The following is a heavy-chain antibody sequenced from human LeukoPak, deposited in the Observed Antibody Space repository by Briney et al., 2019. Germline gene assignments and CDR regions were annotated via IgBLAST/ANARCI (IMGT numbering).Heavy chain of an antibody. Sequence: SETLSLTCTVSGGSISSYYWSWIRQPPGKGLEWIGYIYYSGSTNYNPSLKSRVTISVDTSKNQFSLKLSSVTAADTAVYYCARDRHGGRADFDYWGQGTLFTVSS. D-gene: IGHD4-23*01. J-gene: IGHJ4*02. CDR3: ARDRHGGRADFDY. CDR1: GGSISSYY. V-gene: IGHV4-59*01. CDR2: IYYSGST.